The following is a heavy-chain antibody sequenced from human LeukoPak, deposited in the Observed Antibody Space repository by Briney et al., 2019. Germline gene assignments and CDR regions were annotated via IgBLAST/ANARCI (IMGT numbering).Heavy chain of an antibody. D-gene: IGHD5-18*01. CDR2: IYHSGST. Sequence: PSETLSLTCAVSGGSISSSNWWSWVRQPPGKGLEWIGEIYHSGSTNYNPSLKSRVTISVDKSKNQFSLKLSSVTAADTAVYYCARALVDTADYYFDYWGQGTLVTVSS. J-gene: IGHJ4*02. V-gene: IGHV4-4*02. CDR3: ARALVDTADYYFDY. CDR1: GGSISSSNW.